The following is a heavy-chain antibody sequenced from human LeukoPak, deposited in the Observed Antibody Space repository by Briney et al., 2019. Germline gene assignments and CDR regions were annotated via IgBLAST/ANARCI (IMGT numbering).Heavy chain of an antibody. J-gene: IGHJ4*02. CDR1: GGSISSSSYY. V-gene: IGHV4-39*01. CDR2: IYYSGST. CDR3: ARQGDFWSGYYPPDDY. Sequence: SETLSLTCTVPGGSISSSSYYWGWIRQPPGKGLEWIGSIYYSGSTYYNPSLKSRVTISVDTSKNQFSLKLSSVTAADTAVYYCARQGDFWSGYYPPDDYWGQGTLVTVSS. D-gene: IGHD3-3*01.